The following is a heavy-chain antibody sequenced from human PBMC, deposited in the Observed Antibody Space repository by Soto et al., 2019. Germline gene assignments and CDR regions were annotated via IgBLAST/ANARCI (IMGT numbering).Heavy chain of an antibody. D-gene: IGHD5-12*01. CDR2: INPNSGGA. V-gene: IGHV1-2*02. CDR3: ARANSGDDDEFVY. CDR1: GYAFTGYY. Sequence: QVQLVQSGAEVKKPGASVKVSCKASGYAFTGYYIHWVRQAPGQGLEWMGWINPNSGGANYAQKFQGRVTMTRDTSISSAYMELSRLRSDDTAVYYCARANSGDDDEFVYWGQGTPVTVSS. J-gene: IGHJ4*02.